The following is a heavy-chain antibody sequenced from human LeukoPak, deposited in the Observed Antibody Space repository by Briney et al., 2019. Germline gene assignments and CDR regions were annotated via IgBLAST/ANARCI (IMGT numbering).Heavy chain of an antibody. Sequence: GGSLRLSCAASGFTFSSYGMHWVRQAPGKGLEWVAVISYDGSNKYYADSVKGRFTISRDNSKNTLYLQMNSLRAEDTAVYYCARLVTGFPNWLDPWGQGTLVTVSS. J-gene: IGHJ5*02. CDR2: ISYDGSNK. CDR1: GFTFSSYG. V-gene: IGHV3-30*03. D-gene: IGHD3-9*01. CDR3: ARLVTGFPNWLDP.